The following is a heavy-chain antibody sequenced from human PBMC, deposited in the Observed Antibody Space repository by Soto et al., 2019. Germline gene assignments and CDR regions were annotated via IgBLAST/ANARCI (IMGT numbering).Heavy chain of an antibody. CDR1: GGSVSSGHFY. J-gene: IGHJ4*02. CDR3: ARSGCGGGWL. CDR2: IYYSGST. V-gene: IGHV4-61*01. Sequence: QVQLQESGPGLMKPSETLSLTCTVSGGSVSSGHFYWSWIRQPPGKGLEWIGYIYYSGSTKYNPSLRSPVTILVATSKCQFSLKLTSVTAADTALYYCARSGCGGGWLGGQGTLVTVSS. D-gene: IGHD6-19*01.